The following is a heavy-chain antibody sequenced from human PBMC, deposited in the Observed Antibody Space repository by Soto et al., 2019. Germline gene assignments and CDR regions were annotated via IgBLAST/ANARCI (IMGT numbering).Heavy chain of an antibody. V-gene: IGHV3-30*18. J-gene: IGHJ4*02. CDR1: GFTFSSYG. Sequence: GGSLRLSCAASGFTFSSYGMHWVRQAPGKGLECVAVISYDGSNKYYADSVKGRFTISRDNSKNTLYLQMNSLRAEDTAVYYYAQDHRSGGSLIWGPGVLVTVSS. CDR2: ISYDGSNK. CDR3: AQDHRSGGSLI. D-gene: IGHD2-15*01.